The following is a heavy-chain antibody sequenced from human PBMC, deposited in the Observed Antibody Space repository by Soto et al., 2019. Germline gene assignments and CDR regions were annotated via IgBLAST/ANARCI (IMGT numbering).Heavy chain of an antibody. V-gene: IGHV3-23*01. CDR1: GFTFRTYG. D-gene: IGHD1-7*01. CDR3: VGWNYDY. J-gene: IGHJ4*02. CDR2: ISQSAGGNT. Sequence: GGSLTLSCAASGFTFRTYGMMWVRQAPGKGLEWVSAISQSAGGNTYYADSVKGRFTISRDDSKNTLYLQVDSLRPYYTAKYYIVGWNYDYWGQGTQVTVSS.